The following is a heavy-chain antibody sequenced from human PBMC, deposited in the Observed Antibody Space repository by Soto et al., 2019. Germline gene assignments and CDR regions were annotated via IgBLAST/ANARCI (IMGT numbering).Heavy chain of an antibody. CDR2: IYYSGST. Sequence: SETLSLTCTVSGGSISSYYWSWIRQPPGKGLEWIGCIYYSGSTNYNPSLKSRVIISVDTSKTQFSLKVSAVTAADTAVFYCARGDSANYGSGTYAFDIWGQGTMVTVSS. CDR3: ARGDSANYGSGTYAFDI. D-gene: IGHD3-10*01. V-gene: IGHV4-59*12. J-gene: IGHJ3*02. CDR1: GGSISSYY.